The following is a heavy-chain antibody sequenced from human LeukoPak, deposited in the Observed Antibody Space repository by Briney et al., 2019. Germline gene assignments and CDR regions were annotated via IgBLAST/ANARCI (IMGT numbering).Heavy chain of an antibody. CDR2: IYYSGST. V-gene: IGHV4-39*01. J-gene: IGHJ3*02. Sequence: SETLSLTCTVSGGSISSSSYYWGWIRQPPGKGLEWIGSIYYSGSTYYNPSLKSRVTISVDTSKKQFSLRLSSVTAADTAVYYCARHGIAAAVGDAFDIWGQGTMVAVSS. D-gene: IGHD6-13*01. CDR1: GGSISSSSYY. CDR3: ARHGIAAAVGDAFDI.